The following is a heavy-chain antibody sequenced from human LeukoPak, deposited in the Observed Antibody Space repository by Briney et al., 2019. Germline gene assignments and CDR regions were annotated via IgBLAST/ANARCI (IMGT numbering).Heavy chain of an antibody. CDR3: ARDVRYSYGRKDFDY. CDR1: GDSISSSSNH. J-gene: IGHJ4*02. Sequence: SETLSLTCTVSGDSISSSSNHWGWIRQPPGKGLEWIGSINYSGTTYYNPSLKSRVTISVDTSKNQFSLKVNSVTAADTAVYYCARDVRYSYGRKDFDYWGQGTLVTASS. D-gene: IGHD5-18*01. CDR2: INYSGTT. V-gene: IGHV4-39*02.